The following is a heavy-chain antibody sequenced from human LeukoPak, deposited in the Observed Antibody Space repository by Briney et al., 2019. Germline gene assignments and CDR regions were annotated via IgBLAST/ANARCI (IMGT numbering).Heavy chain of an antibody. Sequence: PGGSLRLSCAASGFTFSSYSMNWVRQAPGKELEWVSSISSSSYIYYADSVKGRFTISRDNAKNSLYLQMNSLRAEDTAVYYCARDPSVGVYDYVWGSYRWSDYWGQGTLVTVSS. CDR2: ISSSSYI. CDR1: GFTFSSYS. D-gene: IGHD3-16*02. J-gene: IGHJ4*02. CDR3: ARDPSVGVYDYVWGSYRWSDY. V-gene: IGHV3-21*01.